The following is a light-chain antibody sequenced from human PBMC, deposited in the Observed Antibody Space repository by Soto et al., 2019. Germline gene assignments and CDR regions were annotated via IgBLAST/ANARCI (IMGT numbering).Light chain of an antibody. V-gene: IGKV4-1*01. CDR1: QSVLLTSNNKNY. CDR2: RAS. J-gene: IGKJ1*01. Sequence: DIVMTQSPDSLAVSLGERATINCKSSQSVLLTSNNKNYLAWYQQKPGQPPKLLIYRASTRESGVPDRLSGSGSGTDFTLTISSLQAEDVAVYYCQQYYSTPRTFGQGTKVDIK. CDR3: QQYYSTPRT.